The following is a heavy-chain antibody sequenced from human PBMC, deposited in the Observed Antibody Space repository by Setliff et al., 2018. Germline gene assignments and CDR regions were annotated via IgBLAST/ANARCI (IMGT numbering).Heavy chain of an antibody. V-gene: IGHV4-59*04. J-gene: IGHJ4*02. CDR2: INHSGST. CDR3: ARGGGYGSGGSFHNAPFDY. Sequence: KPSETLSLTCTVSGGSISSHYWSWIRQPPGKGLEWIGEINHSGSTYYNPSLESRVTISIDKPNKQFSLELRSLTAADTALYYCARGGGYGSGGSFHNAPFDYWGQGMLVTVSS. D-gene: IGHD3-10*01. CDR1: GGSISSHY.